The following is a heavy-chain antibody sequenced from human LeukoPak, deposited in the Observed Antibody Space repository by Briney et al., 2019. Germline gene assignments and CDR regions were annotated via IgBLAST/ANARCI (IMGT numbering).Heavy chain of an antibody. D-gene: IGHD5-18*01. CDR3: ARDAVDTANAV. J-gene: IGHJ6*02. CDR1: GFTFTTYW. CDR2: INSGGSVT. V-gene: IGHV3-74*01. Sequence: GGSLRLSCAASGFTFTTYWMHWVRQAPGKGLVWVSHINSGGSVTSYADSVKGRFTISRDNAKNTLYLQMNSLRAEDTAVYYCARDAVDTANAVWGQGTTVTVSS.